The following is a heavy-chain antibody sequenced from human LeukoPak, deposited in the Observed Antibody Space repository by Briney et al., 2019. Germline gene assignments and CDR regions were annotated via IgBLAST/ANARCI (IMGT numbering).Heavy chain of an antibody. CDR1: GFTFSSYW. CDR3: ARRPGGYCSGGSCHGWFDP. J-gene: IGHJ5*02. D-gene: IGHD2-15*01. CDR2: INHSEST. Sequence: GSLRLSCAASGFTFSSYWMSWIRQPPGKGLEWIGEINHSESTNYNPSLKSRVTISVDTSKNQFSLKLTSVTAADTAVYYCARRPGGYCSGGSCHGWFDPWGQGTLVTVSS. V-gene: IGHV4-34*01.